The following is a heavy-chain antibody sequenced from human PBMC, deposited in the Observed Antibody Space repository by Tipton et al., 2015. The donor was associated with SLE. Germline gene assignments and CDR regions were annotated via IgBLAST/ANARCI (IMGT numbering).Heavy chain of an antibody. CDR2: VHYSGST. Sequence: TLSLTCTVSGGSISSTRNYWGWIRQPPGKGLEWIGSVHYSGSTYYNPSLKSRVTMSVDTSKNQFSLKLSSVTAADTAVYYCARPELTRGTYYGSGSYSVDGFDIWGQGTLVTVSS. D-gene: IGHD3-10*01. J-gene: IGHJ3*02. V-gene: IGHV4-39*07. CDR1: GGSISSTRNY. CDR3: ARPELTRGTYYGSGSYSVDGFDI.